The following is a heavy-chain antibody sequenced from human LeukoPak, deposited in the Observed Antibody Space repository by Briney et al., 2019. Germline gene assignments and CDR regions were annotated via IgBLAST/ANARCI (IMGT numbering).Heavy chain of an antibody. CDR2: VSSDGSIT. V-gene: IGHV3-74*01. CDR3: ARDDPTLFWSGSPFY. D-gene: IGHD3-3*01. Sequence: PGGSLRLSCAASGFTFSSYWMHWVRQAPGKGLVWVSRVSSDGSITDYTDSVKGRFTISRDNAKNTLYLQMNSLRAEDTAMYYCARDDPTLFWSGSPFYWGQGTLVTVSS. CDR1: GFTFSSYW. J-gene: IGHJ4*02.